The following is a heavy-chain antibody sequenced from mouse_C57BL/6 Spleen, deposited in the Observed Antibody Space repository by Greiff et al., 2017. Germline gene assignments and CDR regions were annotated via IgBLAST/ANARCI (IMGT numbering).Heavy chain of an antibody. CDR2: ISNGGGST. CDR1: GFTFSDYY. CDR3: ARHAVEGWYFDY. Sequence: EVKLVESGGGLVQPGGSLKLSCAASGFTFSDYYMYWVRQTPEKRLEWVAYISNGGGSTYYPDTVKGRFTISRDNAKNTLYLQMSRLKSEDTAMYYCARHAVEGWYFDYWGQGTTLTVSS. V-gene: IGHV5-12*01. D-gene: IGHD1-1*01. J-gene: IGHJ2*01.